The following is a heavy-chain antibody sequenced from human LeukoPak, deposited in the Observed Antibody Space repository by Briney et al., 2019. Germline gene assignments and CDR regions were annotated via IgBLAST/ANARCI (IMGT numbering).Heavy chain of an antibody. D-gene: IGHD2-15*01. V-gene: IGHV3-7*01. CDR3: ARGPLVVVAATPLADY. CDR2: IKQDGSEK. CDR1: GFTFSSYW. Sequence: PGGSLRLSCAASGFTFSSYWMSWVRQAPGTGLESVANIKQDGSEKYYVDSVKGRFTISRDNAKNSLYLQMNSLRAEDTAVYYCARGPLVVVAATPLADYWGQGTLVTVSS. J-gene: IGHJ4*02.